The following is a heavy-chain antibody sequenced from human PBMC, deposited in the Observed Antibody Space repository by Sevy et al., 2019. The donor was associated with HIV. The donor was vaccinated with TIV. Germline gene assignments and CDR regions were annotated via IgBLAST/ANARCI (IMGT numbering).Heavy chain of an antibody. V-gene: IGHV3-11*01. CDR3: ARDRYTYGSYYFDY. CDR1: GFTFSDYY. J-gene: IGHJ4*02. CDR2: ISSSGSTI. D-gene: IGHD5-18*01. Sequence: GGSLRLSCAASGFTFSDYYMSWIRQAPGKGLEWVSYISSSGSTIYYADSVKGGFTISRDNAKNSLYLQMNSLRAEDTAVYYCARDRYTYGSYYFDYWGQGTLVTVSS.